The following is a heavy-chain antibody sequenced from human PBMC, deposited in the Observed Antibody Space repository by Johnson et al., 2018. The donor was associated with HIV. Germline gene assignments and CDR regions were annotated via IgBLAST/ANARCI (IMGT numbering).Heavy chain of an antibody. CDR1: GFTVRSNY. CDR3: ARATAYGGRVDGFDI. D-gene: IGHD4-23*01. J-gene: IGHJ3*02. V-gene: IGHV3-53*01. Sequence: VQLVESGGGLVQPGGSLRLSCAASGFTVRSNYMSWVRQAPGKGLEWVSVIYSGGSTNYADSVKGRFTISRDNAKNSLDLQMNSLRGEDTALYYCARATAYGGRVDGFDIWGQGTMVTVSS. CDR2: IYSGGST.